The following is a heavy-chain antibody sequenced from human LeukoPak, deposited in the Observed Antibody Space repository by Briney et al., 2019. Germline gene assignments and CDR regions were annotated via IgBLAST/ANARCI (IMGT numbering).Heavy chain of an antibody. Sequence: SVKVSCKASGYTFTSYGISWVRQAPGQGLEWMGGIIPIFGTANYAQKFQGRVTITADESTSTAYMELSSLRSEDTAVYYCARGSTYYDFWSGSKGYYYYYMDVWGKGTTVTVSS. V-gene: IGHV1-69*13. CDR1: GYTFTSYG. CDR2: IIPIFGTA. D-gene: IGHD3-3*01. CDR3: ARGSTYYDFWSGSKGYYYYYMDV. J-gene: IGHJ6*03.